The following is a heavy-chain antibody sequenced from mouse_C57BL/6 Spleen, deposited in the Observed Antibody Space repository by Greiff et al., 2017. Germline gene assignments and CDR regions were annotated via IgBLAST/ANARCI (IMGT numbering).Heavy chain of an antibody. Sequence: EVMLVESGGGLVKPGGSLKLSCAASGFTFSDYGMHWVRQAPEKGLEWVAYISSGSSTIYYADTVKGRFTISRDNAKNTLFLQMTSLRSEDTAMYYGARQPVVGAMDYWGQGTSVTVSS. V-gene: IGHV5-17*01. CDR2: ISSGSSTI. J-gene: IGHJ4*01. CDR1: GFTFSDYG. CDR3: ARQPVVGAMDY. D-gene: IGHD1-1*01.